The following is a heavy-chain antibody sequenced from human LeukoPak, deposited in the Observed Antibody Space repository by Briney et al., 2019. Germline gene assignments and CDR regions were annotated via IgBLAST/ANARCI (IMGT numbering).Heavy chain of an antibody. CDR1: GFTFSSYA. CDR3: ARDRARMGPDGLDV. V-gene: IGHV3-30-3*01. D-gene: IGHD1-14*01. CDR2: ISFDGSNK. J-gene: IGHJ6*02. Sequence: PGRSLRLSCAASGFTFSSYAMHWVRQAPGKGLEWVTVISFDGSNKYYADSVKGRFTISRDNSRNTLYLQMNSLRAEDTAVYYCARDRARMGPDGLDVWGQGTTVTVSS.